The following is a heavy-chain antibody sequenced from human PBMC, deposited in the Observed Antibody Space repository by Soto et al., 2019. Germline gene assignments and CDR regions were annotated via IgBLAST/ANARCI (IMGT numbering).Heavy chain of an antibody. V-gene: IGHV3-11*06. CDR1: GFTFSDYY. CDR2: ISSSSSYI. CDR3: ARHSPRADY. Sequence: GGSLRLSCAASGFTFSDYYMTWIRQAPGKGLEWVSSISSSSSYIYYADSVKGRFTISRDNAKNSLYLQMNSLRAEDTAVYYCARHSPRADYWGPATLVTVSS. J-gene: IGHJ4*02. D-gene: IGHD6-13*01.